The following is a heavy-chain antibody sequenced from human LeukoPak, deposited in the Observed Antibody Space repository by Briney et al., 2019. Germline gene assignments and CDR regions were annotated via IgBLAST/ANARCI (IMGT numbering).Heavy chain of an antibody. CDR3: ARARSKGYYYDSSGYYGGYFDY. D-gene: IGHD3-22*01. V-gene: IGHV4-61*02. CDR2: IYSSGST. J-gene: IGHJ4*02. CDR1: GDSISSGSHY. Sequence: SETLSLTCSVPGDSISSGSHYWSWIRQPAGKGLEWIGRIYSSGSTNYNPSLKSRVTISVDTSKNQFSLKLSSVTAADTAVYYCARARSKGYYYDSSGYYGGYFDYWGQGTLVTVSS.